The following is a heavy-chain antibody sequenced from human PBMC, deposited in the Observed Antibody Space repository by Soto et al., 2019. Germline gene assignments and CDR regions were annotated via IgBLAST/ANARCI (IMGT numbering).Heavy chain of an antibody. CDR1: GGSFSGYY. CDR3: ARREVRRYFDWLLPPRVGFDY. J-gene: IGHJ4*02. CDR2: INHSGST. D-gene: IGHD3-9*01. Sequence: QVQLQQWGAGLLKPSETLSLTCAVYGGSFSGYYWSWIRQPPGKGLEWIGEINHSGSTNYNPSLKCRVAISVDTSKNQFSLKLSSGTAADTVVYYCARREVRRYFDWLLPPRVGFDYWGQGTLVTVSS. V-gene: IGHV4-34*01.